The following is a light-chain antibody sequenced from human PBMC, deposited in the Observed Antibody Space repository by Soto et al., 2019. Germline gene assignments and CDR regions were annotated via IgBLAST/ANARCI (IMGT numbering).Light chain of an antibody. J-gene: IGLJ1*01. V-gene: IGLV2-8*01. CDR1: SSDVGGYSY. CDR3: SSYAGRNNYV. CDR2: EVS. Sequence: QPALTQPPSASGSPGQSVTISCTGTSSDVGGYSYVSWYQQYPGKAPKLLIYEVSKRPSGVPDRFSGSKSGNTASLTVSGLQSEDEADYYCSSYAGRNNYVFGTGTKVTVL.